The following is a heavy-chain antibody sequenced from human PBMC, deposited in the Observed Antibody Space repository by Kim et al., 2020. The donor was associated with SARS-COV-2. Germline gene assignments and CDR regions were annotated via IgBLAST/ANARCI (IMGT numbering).Heavy chain of an antibody. CDR2: IYYSGST. CDR1: GGSISSSSYY. V-gene: IGHV4-39*01. D-gene: IGHD3-3*01. J-gene: IGHJ2*01. Sequence: SETLSLTCTVSGGSISSSSYYWGWIRQPPGKGLEWIGSIYYSGSTYYNPSLKSRVTISVDTSKNQFSLKLSSVTAADTAVYYCARHHGDVLRFLEWFPNWYFDLWGRGTLVTVSS. CDR3: ARHHGDVLRFLEWFPNWYFDL.